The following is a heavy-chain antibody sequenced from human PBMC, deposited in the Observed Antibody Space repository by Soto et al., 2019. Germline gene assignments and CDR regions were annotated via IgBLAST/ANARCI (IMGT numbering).Heavy chain of an antibody. CDR1: GFNFDAYA. J-gene: IGHJ4*02. D-gene: IGHD3-22*01. CDR3: VRATYFSDSSGYTRCLDY. CDR2: SRDKPQGYST. Sequence: PGGSLRLSCTPFGFNFDAYAMSWVRQAPGKGLEWVGRSRDKPQGYSTAYAASVKGRFTTSRDESKNSAYLQMNSLKTEDTAVYYCVRATYFSDSSGYTRCLDYWGQGTLVTVSS. V-gene: IGHV3-72*01.